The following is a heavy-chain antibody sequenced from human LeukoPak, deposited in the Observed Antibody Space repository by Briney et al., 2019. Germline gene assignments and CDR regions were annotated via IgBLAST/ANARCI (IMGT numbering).Heavy chain of an antibody. CDR1: GGTFSSYA. CDR2: ISPYNGNT. CDR3: ARDSKSCTNGVCYDIDY. J-gene: IGHJ4*02. Sequence: ASVKVSCKASGGTFSSYAISWVRQAPGQGLEWMGWISPYNGNTNYAQKFQGRVTMTTDTSTSTAYMELRSLRSDDTAVYYCARDSKSCTNGVCYDIDYWGQGTLVTVSS. V-gene: IGHV1-18*01. D-gene: IGHD2-8*01.